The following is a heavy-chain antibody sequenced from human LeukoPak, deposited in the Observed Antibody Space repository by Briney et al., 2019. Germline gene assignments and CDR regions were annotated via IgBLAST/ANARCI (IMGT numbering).Heavy chain of an antibody. CDR1: GYTFTSYG. Sequence: ASVKVSCKASGYTFTSYGISWVRQAPGQGLEWMGWISAYNGNANYAQKLQGRVTMTTDTSTSTAYMELRSLRSDDTAVYYCATHGTFLDAFDIWGQGTMVTVSS. V-gene: IGHV1-18*01. CDR3: ATHGTFLDAFDI. J-gene: IGHJ3*02. CDR2: ISAYNGNA. D-gene: IGHD1-26*01.